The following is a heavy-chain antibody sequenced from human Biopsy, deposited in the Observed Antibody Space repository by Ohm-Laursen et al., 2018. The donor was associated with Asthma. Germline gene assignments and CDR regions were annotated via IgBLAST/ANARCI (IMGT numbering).Heavy chain of an antibody. Sequence: SLRLSCTASGFSFSNFAIHWVRQAPGKGLEWVGVISKDASTQDYADSVKGRFTMARDNPKNTLDLQMNSLREEDTAVYYCVRDGTDDAFDIWGQGTVVSVSS. CDR1: GFSFSNFA. CDR2: ISKDASTQ. CDR3: VRDGTDDAFDI. V-gene: IGHV3-30*01. J-gene: IGHJ3*02. D-gene: IGHD1-1*01.